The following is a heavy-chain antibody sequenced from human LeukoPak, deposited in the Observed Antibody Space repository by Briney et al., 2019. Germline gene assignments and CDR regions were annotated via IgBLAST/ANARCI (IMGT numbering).Heavy chain of an antibody. CDR3: ASCPAGDY. Sequence: SETLSLTCTVSGGSISSSSYYWGWIRQPPGKGLEWIGSIYYSGGTYYNPSLKSRVTISVDTSKNQLSLKLSSVTAADTAVYYCASCPAGDYWGQGTLVTVSS. J-gene: IGHJ4*02. CDR1: GGSISSSSYY. CDR2: IYYSGGT. D-gene: IGHD2-2*01. V-gene: IGHV4-39*01.